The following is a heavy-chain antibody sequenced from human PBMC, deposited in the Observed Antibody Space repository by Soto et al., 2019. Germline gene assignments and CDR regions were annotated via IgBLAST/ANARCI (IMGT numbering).Heavy chain of an antibody. CDR3: AREEGTVTYDY. CDR2: IIAVLGTT. J-gene: IGHJ4*02. D-gene: IGHD4-17*01. V-gene: IGHV1-69*08. CDR1: GGTSSTYT. Sequence: QVHLVQSGAEVRKPGSSVKVSCKASGGTSSTYTISWVRQAPGQGLEWMGRIIAVLGTTNYAQSFQGRVTITADKSTSTAYMELSSLRSEDTAVYYCAREEGTVTYDYWGQGTLVTVSS.